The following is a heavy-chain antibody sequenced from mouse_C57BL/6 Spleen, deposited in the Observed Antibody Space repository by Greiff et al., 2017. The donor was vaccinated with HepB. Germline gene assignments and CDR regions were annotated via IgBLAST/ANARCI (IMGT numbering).Heavy chain of an antibody. CDR3: ARLDYGSSLYFDY. V-gene: IGHV1-52*01. D-gene: IGHD1-1*01. CDR2: IDPSDSET. Sequence: QVQLQQPGAELVRPGSSVKLSCKASGYTFTSYWMHWVKQRPIQGLEWIGNIDPSDSETHYNQKFKDKATLTVDKSSSTAYMQLSSLTSEDSAVYYCARLDYGSSLYFDYWGQGTTLTVSS. CDR1: GYTFTSYW. J-gene: IGHJ2*01.